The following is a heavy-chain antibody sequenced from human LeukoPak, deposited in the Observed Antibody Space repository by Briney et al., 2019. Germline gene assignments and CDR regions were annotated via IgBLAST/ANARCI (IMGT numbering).Heavy chain of an antibody. CDR2: FYYSGST. V-gene: IGHV4-39*07. CDR3: ARLPATASYYYYYMDV. CDR1: GGSISSSSFY. J-gene: IGHJ6*03. Sequence: SETLSLTCTVSGGSISSSSFYWGWIRQPPGKGLEWIGSFYYSGSTYYNPSLKSRVTISVDASKNQFSLKLTSVTAADAAVYYCARLPATASYYYYYMDVWGKGTTVTFSS.